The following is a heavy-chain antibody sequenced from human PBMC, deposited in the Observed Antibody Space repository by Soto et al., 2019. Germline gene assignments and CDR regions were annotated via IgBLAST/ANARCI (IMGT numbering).Heavy chain of an antibody. Sequence: ASVKVSCKASGYTFNAHGIYWVRQAPGQGLEWLGWISAYNGKTNYVQNLQGRATMTTDTPTTTAYMELRSLRSDDTAVYYCARSEYSSGWPWDPPAHWGQGTLVTVSS. D-gene: IGHD6-19*01. CDR2: ISAYNGKT. CDR3: ARSEYSSGWPWDPPAH. J-gene: IGHJ4*02. V-gene: IGHV1-18*01. CDR1: GYTFNAHG.